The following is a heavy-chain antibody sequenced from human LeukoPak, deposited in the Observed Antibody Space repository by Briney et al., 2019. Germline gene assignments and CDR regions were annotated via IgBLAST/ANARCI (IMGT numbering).Heavy chain of an antibody. D-gene: IGHD3-16*01. Sequence: SETLSLTCAVSGYSLGKNYYWGWIRQPPGKGLEWIGRIHGTGSTSYNPSLMNRVTMSVDTSKNHFSLKLTSVTAADTAVYYCARYDSRGSASTRCDYWGQGILVTISS. V-gene: IGHV4-38-2*01. CDR3: ARYDSRGSASTRCDY. J-gene: IGHJ4*02. CDR2: IHGTGST. CDR1: GYSLGKNYY.